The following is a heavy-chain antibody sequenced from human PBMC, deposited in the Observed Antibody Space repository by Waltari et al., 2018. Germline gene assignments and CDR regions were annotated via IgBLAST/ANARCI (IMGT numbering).Heavy chain of an antibody. CDR3: AKRRGYGDFDY. D-gene: IGHD4-17*01. J-gene: IGHJ4*02. V-gene: IGHV1-46*01. CDR1: GYIFTDHY. Sequence: QVQLLQSGAEVKKPGASVKISCKASGYIFTDHYMYWVRQAPGQGLDGMGRINPIDGSTTYTQNFQGRVSLTRDTSTSTVYMELSSLRSEDTAMYYCAKRRGYGDFDYWGQGTLVTVSS. CDR2: INPIDGST.